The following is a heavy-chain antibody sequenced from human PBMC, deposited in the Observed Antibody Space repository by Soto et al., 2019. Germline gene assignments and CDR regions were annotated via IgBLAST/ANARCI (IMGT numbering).Heavy chain of an antibody. J-gene: IGHJ3*02. V-gene: IGHV3-21*01. D-gene: IGHD2-8*02. Sequence: EVQLVESGGGLVKPGGSPRLSCAASGFTFSDYSILWVRQAPGKGLEWLSFIANGDNHIFYSDSVKGRFTISRDNAKKSVHLQMNKLRADDTSVYYRGRESGHCTGDGCSRGACDIWGHGTMVTVSS. CDR3: GRESGHCTGDGCSRGACDI. CDR1: GFTFSDYS. CDR2: IANGDNHI.